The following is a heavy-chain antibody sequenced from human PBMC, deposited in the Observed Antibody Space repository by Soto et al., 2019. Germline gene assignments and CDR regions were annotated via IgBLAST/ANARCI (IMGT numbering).Heavy chain of an antibody. CDR1: GDSISSDKW. J-gene: IGHJ4*02. D-gene: IGHD2-21*02. CDR3: ARGGDWQFDY. V-gene: IGHV4-4*02. Sequence: QVQLQESGPGLVKPSGTLSLTCAVSGDSISSDKWWSWVRQPPGKGLEWIGEIHHIGRTNYNPSLKSRVTILVEKSKNQVSLELSSMTAADTAVYYCARGGDWQFDYWGQGTLVTVSS. CDR2: IHHIGRT.